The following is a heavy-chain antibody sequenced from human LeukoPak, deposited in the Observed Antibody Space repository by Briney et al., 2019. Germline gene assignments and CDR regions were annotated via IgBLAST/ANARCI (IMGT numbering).Heavy chain of an antibody. CDR3: ARGGFYCGGDCYVDY. V-gene: IGHV4-39*07. D-gene: IGHD2-21*02. CDR1: GGSISNSSYY. Sequence: PSETLSLTCTVSGGSISNSSYYWGWIRQPPGKGLEWIGSIYYSGSTNYNPSLKSRVTISVDTSKNQFSLKLSSVTAADTAVYYCARGGFYCGGDCYVDYWGQGTLVTVSS. J-gene: IGHJ4*02. CDR2: IYYSGST.